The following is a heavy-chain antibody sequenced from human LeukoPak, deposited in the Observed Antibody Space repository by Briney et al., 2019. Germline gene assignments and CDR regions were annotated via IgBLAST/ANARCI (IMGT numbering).Heavy chain of an antibody. CDR1: GFTFSSYA. J-gene: IGHJ4*02. CDR2: ISGSGGST. D-gene: IGHD6-19*01. CDR3: ARRGFSGWYGDS. Sequence: GGSLRLSCAASGFTFSSYAMSWVRQAPGKGLEWVSAISGSGGSTYYADSVKGRFTISRDNSKNTLYLQMNSLRAEDTAVYYCARRGFSGWYGDSWGQGTLVTVSS. V-gene: IGHV3-23*01.